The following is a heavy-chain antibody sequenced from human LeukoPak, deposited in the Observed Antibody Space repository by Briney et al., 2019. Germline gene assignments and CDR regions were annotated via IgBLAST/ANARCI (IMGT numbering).Heavy chain of an antibody. CDR2: ISAYNGNT. Sequence: ASVKVSCKASGYTFTSYGISWVRRAPGQGLEWMGWISAYNGNTNYAQKLQGRVTMTTDTSTSTAYMELRSLRSDDTAVYYCARDAHYVWGSYRTRFDYWGQGTLVTVSS. D-gene: IGHD3-16*02. V-gene: IGHV1-18*01. CDR3: ARDAHYVWGSYRTRFDY. CDR1: GYTFTSYG. J-gene: IGHJ4*02.